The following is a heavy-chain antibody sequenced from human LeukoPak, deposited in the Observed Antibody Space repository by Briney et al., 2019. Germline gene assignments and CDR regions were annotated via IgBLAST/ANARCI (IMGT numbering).Heavy chain of an antibody. D-gene: IGHD6-13*01. J-gene: IGHJ6*03. CDR1: GGSISSGGYY. CDR2: IYYSGNT. V-gene: IGHV4-31*03. Sequence: TASQTLSLTCTVSGGSISSGGYYWSWNRQHPGKGLEGIGYIYYSGNTYYNPSLKSRVTISVDTSKNQFFLKLSSVTAADTAVYYCPRARNQQLGYYYYYMDVWGKGTTVTVSS. CDR3: PRARNQQLGYYYYYMDV.